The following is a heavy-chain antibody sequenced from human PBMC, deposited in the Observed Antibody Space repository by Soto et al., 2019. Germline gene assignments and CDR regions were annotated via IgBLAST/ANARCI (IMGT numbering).Heavy chain of an antibody. J-gene: IGHJ6*02. CDR3: ARKSRTSGYKRGYYGMDV. D-gene: IGHD3-3*01. V-gene: IGHV1-69*13. CDR1: GGTFSSYA. Sequence: SVKVSWKASGGTFSSYAISWVRQAPGQGLEWMGGIIPIFGTANYAQKFQGRVTITADESTSTAYMELSSLRSEDTAVYYCARKSRTSGYKRGYYGMDVWGQGTTVTVSS. CDR2: IIPIFGTA.